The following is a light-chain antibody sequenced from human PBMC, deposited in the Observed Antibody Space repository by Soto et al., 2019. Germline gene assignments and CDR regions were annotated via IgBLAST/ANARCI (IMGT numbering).Light chain of an antibody. V-gene: IGLV2-14*01. J-gene: IGLJ1*01. CDR3: GSYTSSSNDV. CDR2: EVS. CDR1: IHYDF. Sequence: QSALTQPASVSGSHGQSITISCTGYIHYDFVSWYQQHPGTAPKLVIYEVSNRPSGTSDRFSGSKSGHTASLTISGLQTEDEAVYYCGSYTSSSNDVFGTGTKLTVL.